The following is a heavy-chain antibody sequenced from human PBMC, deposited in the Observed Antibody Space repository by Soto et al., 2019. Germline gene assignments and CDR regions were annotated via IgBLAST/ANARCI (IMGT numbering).Heavy chain of an antibody. CDR3: TIGSWSGEVFDI. J-gene: IGHJ3*02. V-gene: IGHV1-69*02. CDR1: GGTFSTYS. CDR2: IIPMLGVR. D-gene: IGHD2-21*01. Sequence: QVQLVQSGAEVKKPGSSVKVSCKDSGGTFSTYSMFWVRQAPGQGLEWMGRIIPMLGVRNYAQRCQDRVTVIADKSTATVHMELSSLRSEDTARYYCTIGSWSGEVFDIWGQGTMVTVSS.